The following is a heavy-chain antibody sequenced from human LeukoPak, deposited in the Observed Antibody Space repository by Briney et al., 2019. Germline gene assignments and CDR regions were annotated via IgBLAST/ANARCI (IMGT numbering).Heavy chain of an antibody. V-gene: IGHV3-30*04. D-gene: IGHD3-22*01. Sequence: PGRSLRLSCAASGFTFTNYAMHWVRQAPGKGLEWVAVISSDATDKYYTDSMKGRFTISRNNSKNTLYLQMNKLSAEDTAVYYCARGVSVVVLSSTPTQIDYWGQGTLVTVSS. CDR2: ISSDATDK. CDR3: ARGVSVVVLSSTPTQIDY. J-gene: IGHJ4*02. CDR1: GFTFTNYA.